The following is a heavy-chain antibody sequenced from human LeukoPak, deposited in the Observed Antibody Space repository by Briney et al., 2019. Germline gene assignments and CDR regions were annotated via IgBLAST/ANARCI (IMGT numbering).Heavy chain of an antibody. CDR1: GGSISSHY. V-gene: IGHV4-59*11. D-gene: IGHD6-19*01. J-gene: IGHJ4*02. CDR2: ICYSVTT. Sequence: PSETLSLTCTVSGGSISSHYWSWIRQPPGKGLEWIGCICYSVTTDYNPSLQSRVSLSVDTSKNQFSLKLSSVSAADTAVYYCARGLISGAWSYFDYWGRGTRVTVSS. CDR3: ARGLISGAWSYFDY.